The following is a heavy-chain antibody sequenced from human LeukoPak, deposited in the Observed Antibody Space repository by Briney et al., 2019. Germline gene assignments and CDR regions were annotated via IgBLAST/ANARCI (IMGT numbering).Heavy chain of an antibody. CDR1: GFTFSSYS. CDR2: ISTSSSTI. D-gene: IGHD1-26*01. Sequence: GGSLRLSCAASGFTFSSYSMNWVRQAPGKGLEWVSYISTSSSTIYYADSVKGRFTISRDNSKNTLYLQMNSLRAEDTAVYYCARGELSFDYWGQGTLVTVSS. CDR3: ARGELSFDY. J-gene: IGHJ4*02. V-gene: IGHV3-48*01.